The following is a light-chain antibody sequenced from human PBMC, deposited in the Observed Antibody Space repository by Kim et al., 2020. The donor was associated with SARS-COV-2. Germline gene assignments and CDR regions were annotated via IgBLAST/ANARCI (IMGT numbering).Light chain of an antibody. CDR2: DAS. Sequence: VGGTVPMVCRASQSMIGWLAWYQQRPGKASKLRIYDASGFRRGGPSWFRGSGSGTEFTLTISSLQPDDFATYYCHQYNSYSHTFGQGTKLEI. CDR3: HQYNSYSHT. J-gene: IGKJ2*01. CDR1: QSMIGW. V-gene: IGKV1-5*02.